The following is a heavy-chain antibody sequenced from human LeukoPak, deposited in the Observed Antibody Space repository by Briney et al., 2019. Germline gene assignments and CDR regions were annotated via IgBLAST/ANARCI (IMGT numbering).Heavy chain of an antibody. CDR1: GFTFSSYG. CDR2: IWYDGSNK. Sequence: GGSLRLSCAASGFTFSSYGMHWVRQAPGKGLEWVADIWYDGSNKYYADSVKGRFTISRDNSKNTLYLQMNSLRAEDTAVYYCARDIAAAGSRYYYYGMDVWGQGTTVTVSS. CDR3: ARDIAAAGSRYYYYGMDV. J-gene: IGHJ6*02. V-gene: IGHV3-33*01. D-gene: IGHD6-13*01.